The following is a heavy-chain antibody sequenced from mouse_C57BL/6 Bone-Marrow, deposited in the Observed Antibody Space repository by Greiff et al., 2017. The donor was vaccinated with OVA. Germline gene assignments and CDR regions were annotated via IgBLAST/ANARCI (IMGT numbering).Heavy chain of an antibody. D-gene: IGHD1-1*01. CDR1: GYTFTSYW. V-gene: IGHV1-74*01. Sequence: QVQLKQPGAELVKPGASVKVSCKASGYTFTSYWMHWVKQRPGQGLEWIGRIHPSDSDTNYNQKFKGKATLTVDKSSSTAYMQLSSLTSEDSAVYYCAIGIYYYGSSDGAMDYWGQGTSVTVSS. CDR3: AIGIYYYGSSDGAMDY. CDR2: IHPSDSDT. J-gene: IGHJ4*01.